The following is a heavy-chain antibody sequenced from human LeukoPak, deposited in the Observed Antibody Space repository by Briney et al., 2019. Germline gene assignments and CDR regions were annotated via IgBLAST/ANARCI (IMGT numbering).Heavy chain of an antibody. D-gene: IGHD3-16*02. J-gene: IGHJ4*02. CDR2: IYYSGST. Sequence: PSETLSLTCTVSGGSISSTSYYWGWIRQPPGKGLEWIGSIYYSGSTDYNPSLKSRVTISVDTSKNQFSLNLSSVTAADTAVYYCARAVITFGGVVAKGFDCCGQGTLVTVSS. CDR3: ARAVITFGGVVAKGFDC. V-gene: IGHV4-39*07. CDR1: GGSISSTSYY.